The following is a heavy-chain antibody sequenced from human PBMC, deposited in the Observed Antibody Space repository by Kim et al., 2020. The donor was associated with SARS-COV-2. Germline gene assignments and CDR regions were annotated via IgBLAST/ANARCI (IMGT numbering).Heavy chain of an antibody. D-gene: IGHD1-1*01. V-gene: IGHV3-33*08. CDR2: IWPDGNTK. CDR1: GFTFSAYG. J-gene: IGHJ4*02. CDR3: ARDTHGTTMVDC. Sequence: GGSLRLSCAASGFTFSAYGMHWVRQAPGKGLEWVAAIWPDGNTKYYEDSVKGRFTISRDNSKNTLYLQMSRLTTEDTAVYYCARDTHGTTMVDCWGQGTLVTVAS.